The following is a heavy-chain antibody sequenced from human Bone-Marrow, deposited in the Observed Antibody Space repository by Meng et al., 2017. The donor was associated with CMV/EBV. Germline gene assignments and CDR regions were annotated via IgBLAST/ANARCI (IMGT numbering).Heavy chain of an antibody. CDR3: SSGMTGSCMY. CDR1: GSTFSSYW. Sequence: GESLKISCAASGSTFSSYWMSWVRQAPGKGLEWVALISFDGSNKYYADSVKGRFTISRDSSNDTLYLQMNSLKTDDTALYYCSSGMTGSCMYWGQGTVVTVSS. V-gene: IGHV3-30-3*01. J-gene: IGHJ1*01. CDR2: ISFDGSNK. D-gene: IGHD1-20*01.